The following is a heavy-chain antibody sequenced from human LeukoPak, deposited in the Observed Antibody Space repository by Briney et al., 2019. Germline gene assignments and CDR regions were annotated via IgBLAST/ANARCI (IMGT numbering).Heavy chain of an antibody. CDR1: GDSVSGFY. CDR3: ASSSPGYSSGWYG. J-gene: IGHJ4*02. CDR2: IHYSGNS. Sequence: SETLSLTCSVSGDSVSGFYWNWIRQSPGTGLEWIGNIHYSGNSNYNPSLKSRVTMSIDTSRNQFFLKLNSVTAADTAVYYCASSSPGYSSGWYGWGQGTLVTVSS. D-gene: IGHD6-19*01. V-gene: IGHV4-59*08.